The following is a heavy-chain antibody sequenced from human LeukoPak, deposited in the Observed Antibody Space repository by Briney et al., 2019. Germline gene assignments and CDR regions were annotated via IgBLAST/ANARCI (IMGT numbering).Heavy chain of an antibody. CDR1: GFTFSGYS. V-gene: IGHV3-21*01. CDR3: ARLPVGAVPASNYSDY. CDR2: ISGSSSYI. Sequence: PGGSLRLSCAGSGFTFSGYSMSWVRQAPGKGLEWVSFISGSSSYINYADSVKGRFTISRDNAKNSVYLQMNSLRAEDTAMYYCARLPVGAVPASNYSDYWGQGTLVTVSS. D-gene: IGHD6-19*01. J-gene: IGHJ4*02.